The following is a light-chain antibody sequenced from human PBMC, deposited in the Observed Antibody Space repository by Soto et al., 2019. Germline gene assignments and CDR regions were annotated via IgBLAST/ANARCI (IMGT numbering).Light chain of an antibody. CDR3: SSYTTSNTRQIV. CDR1: SSDVGGYNY. CDR2: DFS. J-gene: IGLJ1*01. Sequence: QSALTQPASVSGSPGQSINISCTGTSSDVGGYNYVSWYQHHPGKAPKLIIYDFSNRPSGVSNPFSGSKSGNTASLTISGLQPEDEADYYCSSYTTSNTRQIVFGTGTKVTVL. V-gene: IGLV2-14*03.